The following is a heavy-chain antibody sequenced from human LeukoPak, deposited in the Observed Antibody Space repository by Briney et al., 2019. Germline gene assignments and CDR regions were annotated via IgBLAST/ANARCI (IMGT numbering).Heavy chain of an antibody. V-gene: IGHV3-23*01. CDR3: AKENGYCSGGSCYPYYYYGMDV. CDR1: GFTFSSYA. J-gene: IGHJ6*02. Sequence: GGSLRLSCAAFGFTFSSYAMSWVRQAPGKGLEWVSAISGSGGSTYYADSVKGRFTISRDNSKNTLYLQMNSLRAEDMAVYYCAKENGYCSGGSCYPYYYYGMDVWGQGTTVTVSS. D-gene: IGHD2-15*01. CDR2: ISGSGGST.